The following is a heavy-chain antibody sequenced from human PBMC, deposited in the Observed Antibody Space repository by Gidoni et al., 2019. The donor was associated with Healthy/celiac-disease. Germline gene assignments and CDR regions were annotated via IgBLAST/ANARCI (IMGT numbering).Heavy chain of an antibody. V-gene: IGHV1-8*01. D-gene: IGHD4-17*01. Sequence: QVQLVQSGAEVKKPGASVKVSCKASGYTFTSYDINWVRQATGQGLEWMGWMNPNSGNTGYAQKFQGRVTMTRNTSISTAYMELSSLRSEDTAVYYCARVFFIENDYGDPYYDYGMDVWGQGTTVTVSS. CDR2: MNPNSGNT. CDR3: ARVFFIENDYGDPYYDYGMDV. J-gene: IGHJ6*02. CDR1: GYTFTSYD.